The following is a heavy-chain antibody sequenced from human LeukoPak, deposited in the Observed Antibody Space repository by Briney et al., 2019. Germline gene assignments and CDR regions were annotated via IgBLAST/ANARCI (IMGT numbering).Heavy chain of an antibody. V-gene: IGHV1-2*02. J-gene: IGHJ5*02. CDR1: GYTFTGYY. Sequence: ASVKVSCKASGYTFTGYYMHWVRQAPGQGLEWMGWINPNSGGTNYAQKFQGRVTMTRDTSITTVYMEVSRLRSDDTAVYYCAKVIAGSPGLDPWGQGTLVTVSS. CDR2: INPNSGGT. CDR3: AKVIAGSPGLDP. D-gene: IGHD2-15*01.